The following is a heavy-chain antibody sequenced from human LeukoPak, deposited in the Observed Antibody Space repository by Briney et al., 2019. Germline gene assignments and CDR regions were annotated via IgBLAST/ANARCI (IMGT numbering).Heavy chain of an antibody. CDR1: GFTSGIYA. V-gene: IGHV3-23*01. J-gene: IGHJ4*02. CDR3: AKDEADDYGDPGFDY. Sequence: GGSLRLSCAASGFTSGIYAVSWVRQAPGKGLEWVSAFSGGGDSYYADSVKGRFTISRDNSKNTLYLQMNSLRAEDTAVYYCAKDEADDYGDPGFDYWGQGTLVTVSS. D-gene: IGHD4-17*01. CDR2: FSGGGDS.